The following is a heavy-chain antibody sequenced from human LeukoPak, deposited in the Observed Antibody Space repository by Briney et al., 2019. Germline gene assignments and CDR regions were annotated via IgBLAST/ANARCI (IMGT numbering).Heavy chain of an antibody. V-gene: IGHV3-21*01. CDR1: GFTFSSYW. D-gene: IGHD2-15*01. J-gene: IGHJ4*02. Sequence: GGSLRLSCAASGFTFSSYWMSWVRQAPGKGLEWVSSISSRSSYIYYADSMKGRFTISRDNAKNSLYLQMNSLRAEDTAVYYCARDGGCTGGSCYRRFDYWGQGTLVTVSS. CDR2: ISSRSSYI. CDR3: ARDGGCTGGSCYRRFDY.